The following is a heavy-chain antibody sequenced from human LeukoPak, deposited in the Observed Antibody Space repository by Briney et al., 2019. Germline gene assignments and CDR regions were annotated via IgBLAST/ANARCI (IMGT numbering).Heavy chain of an antibody. D-gene: IGHD3-22*01. CDR2: IYYSGST. J-gene: IGHJ4*02. CDR3: ARHIFYYYDSSGYYERPFDY. V-gene: IGHV4-39*01. CDR1: GGSISSSSYY. Sequence: SETLSLTCTVSGGSISSSSYYWGWIRQPPGKGLEWIGSIYYSGSTYYNPSLKSRVTISVDTSKNQFSLKLSSVTAADTAVYYRARHIFYYYDSSGYYERPFDYWGQGTLVTVSS.